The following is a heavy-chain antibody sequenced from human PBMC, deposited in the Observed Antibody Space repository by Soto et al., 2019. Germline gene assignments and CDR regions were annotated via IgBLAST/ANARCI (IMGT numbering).Heavy chain of an antibody. D-gene: IGHD3-22*01. CDR2: IKQDGSEK. J-gene: IGHJ2*01. V-gene: IGHV3-7*01. Sequence: EVQLVESGGGLVQPGGSLRLSCAASGFTFSSYWMSWVRQAPGKGLEWVANIKQDGSEKYYVDSVKGRFTLSRDNTKNSMSLQINSLRAMDTAVYFCAGPGLVVVITSASPPALWGRGTLVTVSS. CDR3: AGPGLVVVITSASPPAL. CDR1: GFTFSSYW.